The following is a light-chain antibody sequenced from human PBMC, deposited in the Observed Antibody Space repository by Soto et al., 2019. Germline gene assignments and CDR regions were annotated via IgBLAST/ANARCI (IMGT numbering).Light chain of an antibody. V-gene: IGLV1-51*01. CDR2: DDN. Sequence: QSVLTQPASVSGSPGQSITISCSGSSSNIWGNSVSWYQQLPGTAPKLLIYDDNKRPSGIPDRFSGSKSGTSATLGITGFQTGDEADYYCGSWDSSLSAYVFGTGTKVTVL. J-gene: IGLJ1*01. CDR3: GSWDSSLSAYV. CDR1: SSNIWGNS.